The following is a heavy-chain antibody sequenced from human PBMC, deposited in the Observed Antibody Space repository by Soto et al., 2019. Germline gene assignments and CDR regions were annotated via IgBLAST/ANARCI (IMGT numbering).Heavy chain of an antibody. V-gene: IGHV3-53*01. D-gene: IGHD6-13*01. CDR2: LYDVDGT. Sequence: LRLSCAAFGFTVSGKKYVAWVRQPPGKGLEWVSALYDVDGTYYADSVKGRFTTSSDSSRTIVYLQIHSLRPDDTAVYFCASWQLQEHAYDIWGQGKTVTVSS. J-gene: IGHJ3*02. CDR3: ASWQLQEHAYDI. CDR1: GFTVSGKKY.